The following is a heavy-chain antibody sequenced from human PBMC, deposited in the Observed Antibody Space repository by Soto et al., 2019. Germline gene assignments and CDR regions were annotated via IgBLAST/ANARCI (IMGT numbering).Heavy chain of an antibody. D-gene: IGHD3-3*01. CDR1: GGSFSGYY. Sequence: SETLSLTCAVYGGSFSGYYWSWIRQPPGKGLEWIGEINHSGRTKYNPSPKSRVTMSVDTSKNQFSLRLTSLTAADTAVYYCATIQTYFDFWSGSGPMDYMDVWGKGTTVTVSS. J-gene: IGHJ6*03. CDR2: INHSGRT. V-gene: IGHV4-34*01. CDR3: ATIQTYFDFWSGSGPMDYMDV.